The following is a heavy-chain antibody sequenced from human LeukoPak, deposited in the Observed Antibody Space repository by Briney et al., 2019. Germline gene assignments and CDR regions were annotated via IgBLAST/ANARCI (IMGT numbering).Heavy chain of an antibody. Sequence: GSLRLSCAASGFSFSSYAMSWVRQAPGKGLEWVSAISGSGGSTYYADSVKGRFTISRDNSKNTLYLQMNSLRASDTAVYYYANPGLIAGPPTTEGSLDNWGQGALVTASS. V-gene: IGHV3-23*01. CDR1: GFSFSSYA. CDR3: ANPGLIAGPPTTEGSLDN. J-gene: IGHJ4*02. D-gene: IGHD1-1*01. CDR2: ISGSGGST.